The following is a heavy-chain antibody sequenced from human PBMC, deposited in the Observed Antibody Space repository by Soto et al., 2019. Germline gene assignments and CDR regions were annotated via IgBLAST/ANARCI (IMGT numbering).Heavy chain of an antibody. CDR2: ISGSGGST. V-gene: IGHV3-23*01. Sequence: EVQLLESGGGLVQPGGSLRLSCAASGFTFSSYAMSWVRQAPGKGLEWVSAISGSGGSTYYADSVKGRFTISRDNSKNKRYLQMNSLRAEDTAVYYCAKGRGYSGYEFDYWGQGTLVTVSS. CDR1: GFTFSSYA. D-gene: IGHD5-12*01. CDR3: AKGRGYSGYEFDY. J-gene: IGHJ4*02.